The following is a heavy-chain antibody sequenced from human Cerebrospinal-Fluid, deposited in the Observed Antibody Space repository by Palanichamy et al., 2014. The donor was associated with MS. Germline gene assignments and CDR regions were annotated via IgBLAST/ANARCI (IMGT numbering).Heavy chain of an antibody. J-gene: IGHJ4*02. CDR3: ARHHLGIVGVADLIKDTFDY. CDR1: GGSINSPNYY. V-gene: IGHV4-39*01. Sequence: QLQLQESGPGLVKPSETLSLTCTVSGGSINSPNYYWAWIRQPPGKEPEWIGSIYYGGNTYYNPSLKSRFTMSVDTSKNQFSLKLRSVTAADMAIYYCARHHLGIVGVADLIKDTFDYWGQGTLVPVSS. D-gene: IGHD1-26*01. CDR2: IYYGGNT.